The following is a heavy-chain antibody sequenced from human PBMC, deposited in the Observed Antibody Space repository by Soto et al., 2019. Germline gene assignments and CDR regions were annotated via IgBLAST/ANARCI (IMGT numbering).Heavy chain of an antibody. D-gene: IGHD6-19*01. V-gene: IGHV3-23*01. J-gene: IGHJ3*02. Sequence: PGGSLRLSCAASGFVFISYAMSWVRQAPGKGLEWVSAISGSGTTAYYADSVKGRFIFSRDNPKNTMYLQMNSLRAEDTAVYFCAKTTDGWFSAFEIWGQGTVVTVSS. CDR1: GFVFISYA. CDR2: ISGSGTTA. CDR3: AKTTDGWFSAFEI.